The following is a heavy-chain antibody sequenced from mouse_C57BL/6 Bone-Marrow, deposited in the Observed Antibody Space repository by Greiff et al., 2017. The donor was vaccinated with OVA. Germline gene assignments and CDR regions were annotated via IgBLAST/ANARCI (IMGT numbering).Heavy chain of an antibody. V-gene: IGHV1-66*01. D-gene: IGHD2-1*01. CDR2: IYPGSGNT. CDR1: GYSFTSYY. Sequence: QVQLQQSGPELVKPGASVKISCKASGYSFTSYYIHWVKQRPGQGLEWIGWIYPGSGNTKYNEKFTGKATLTADTSSSTAYMQLSSLTSEDSAVYYCARSGGNYVWYFDVWGTGTTVTVSS. CDR3: ARSGGNYVWYFDV. J-gene: IGHJ1*03.